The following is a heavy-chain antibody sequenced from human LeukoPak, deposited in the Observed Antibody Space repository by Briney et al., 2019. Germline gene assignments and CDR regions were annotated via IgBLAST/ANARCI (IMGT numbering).Heavy chain of an antibody. CDR1: GGSFIGFH. V-gene: IGHV4-34*01. CDR2: INHSGST. CDR3: ASDTGRIAFDI. D-gene: IGHD2-15*01. Sequence: SETLSLTCAVYGGSFIGFHWNWIRQAPGKGLEWVGDINHSGSTNYNPSLKSRVTISVDTSKNQFSLKLSSVTAADTAVYYCASDTGRIAFDIWGQGTMVTVSS. J-gene: IGHJ3*02.